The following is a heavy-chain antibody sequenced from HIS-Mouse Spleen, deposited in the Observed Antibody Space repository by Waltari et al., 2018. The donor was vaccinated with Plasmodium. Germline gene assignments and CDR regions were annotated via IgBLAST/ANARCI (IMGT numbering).Heavy chain of an antibody. Sequence: QVQLVESGGGVVQPGRSLRLSCAASGFPFSRYGLHWVRQAPGKGPEWVAVRSDDGSNKYYADSVKGRFTISRDNSKNTLYLQMNSLRAEDTAVYYCAKEVLGYYDFWSRPDYWGQGTLVTVSS. V-gene: IGHV3-30*18. CDR3: AKEVLGYYDFWSRPDY. J-gene: IGHJ4*02. D-gene: IGHD3-3*01. CDR1: GFPFSRYG. CDR2: RSDDGSNK.